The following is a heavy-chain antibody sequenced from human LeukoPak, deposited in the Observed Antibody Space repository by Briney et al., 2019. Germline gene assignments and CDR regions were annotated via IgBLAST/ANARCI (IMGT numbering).Heavy chain of an antibody. Sequence: PGGSLRLSCAASGFTFGSYSMNWVRQAPGKGLEWVSYIIASSSYRYHADSVKGRFTISRDNAKSSLYLEMNSLRAEDTAVYYCVRDQGYSSSPGYFDLWGRGTLVTVSS. J-gene: IGHJ2*01. D-gene: IGHD6-6*01. V-gene: IGHV3-21*01. CDR3: VRDQGYSSSPGYFDL. CDR1: GFTFGSYS. CDR2: IIASSSYR.